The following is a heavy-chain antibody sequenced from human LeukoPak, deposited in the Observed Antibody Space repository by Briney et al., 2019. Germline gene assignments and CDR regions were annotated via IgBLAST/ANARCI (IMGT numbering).Heavy chain of an antibody. CDR3: ARHHESRYCSSTSCPTGWFDP. J-gene: IGHJ5*02. D-gene: IGHD2-2*01. CDR1: GYTFTSYD. Sequence: ASVKVSCKASGYTFTSYDINWVRQATGQGLEWMGWMNPNSGNTGYAQEFQGRVTMTRNTSISTAYMELSSLRSEDTAVYYCARHHESRYCSSTSCPTGWFDPWGQGTLVTVSS. V-gene: IGHV1-8*01. CDR2: MNPNSGNT.